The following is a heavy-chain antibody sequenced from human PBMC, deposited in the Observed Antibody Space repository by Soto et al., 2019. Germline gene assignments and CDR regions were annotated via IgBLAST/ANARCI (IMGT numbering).Heavy chain of an antibody. V-gene: IGHV3-21*01. CDR3: AREEHWYYFGSGVHYLHGMDV. CDR2: ISSSSSYI. CDR1: GFTFSSYT. D-gene: IGHD3-10*01. Sequence: GGSLRLSCAASGFTFSSYTINWVRQAPGKGLEWVSSISSSSSYIYYADSVKGRFTISRDNAKDSLFLQMNSLRADDTAVYYCAREEHWYYFGSGVHYLHGMDVWGQGTTVTVSS. J-gene: IGHJ6*02.